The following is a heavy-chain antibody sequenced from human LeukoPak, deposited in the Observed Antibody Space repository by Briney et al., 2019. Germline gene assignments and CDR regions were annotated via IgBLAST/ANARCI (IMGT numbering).Heavy chain of an antibody. CDR3: VRDKEGVGATRLDY. CDR2: ISGSGGST. CDR1: GFTFSSYA. J-gene: IGHJ4*02. V-gene: IGHV3-23*01. D-gene: IGHD1-26*01. Sequence: GGSLRLSCAASGFTFSSYAVSWVRQAPGKGLEWVSAISGSGGSTYYADSVKGRFTISRDNSKNSLYLQMTSLRAGDAAVYYCVRDKEGVGATRLDYWGQGTLVTVSS.